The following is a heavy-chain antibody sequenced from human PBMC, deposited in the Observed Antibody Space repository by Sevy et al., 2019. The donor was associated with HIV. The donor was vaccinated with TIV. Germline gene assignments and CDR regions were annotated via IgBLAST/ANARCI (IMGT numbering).Heavy chain of an antibody. J-gene: IGHJ6*02. Sequence: GGSLRLSCAASGFTFDDYTMHWVRQAPGKGLEWVSLISWDGGSTYYADSVEGRFTISRDNSKNSLYLQMNSLRTEDTALYYCAKGGRIQQLLYYYYGMDVWGQGNTVTVSS. D-gene: IGHD5-18*01. CDR3: AKGGRIQQLLYYYYGMDV. V-gene: IGHV3-43*01. CDR2: ISWDGGST. CDR1: GFTFDDYT.